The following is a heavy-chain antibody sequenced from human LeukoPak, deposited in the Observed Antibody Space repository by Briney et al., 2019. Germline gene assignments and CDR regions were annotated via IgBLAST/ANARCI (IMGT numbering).Heavy chain of an antibody. J-gene: IGHJ4*02. CDR2: INSDGSST. Sequence: PGESLKISCAASGFTFSIYWVHWVRQAPGKGLVWVSSINSDGSSTSYADSVKGRFTISRDNAKNTLYLQMNTLRAEDTAVYYCASLDYWGQGTPVTVSS. V-gene: IGHV3-74*01. CDR1: GFTFSIYW. CDR3: ASLDY.